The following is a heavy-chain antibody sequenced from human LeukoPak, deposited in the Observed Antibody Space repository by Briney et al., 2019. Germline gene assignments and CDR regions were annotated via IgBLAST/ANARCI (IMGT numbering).Heavy chain of an antibody. Sequence: GGSLRLSCAASGFTFSSYWMSWVRQAPGKGLEWVSSISSSSSYIYYADSVKGRFTISRDNAKNSLYLQMNSQRAEDTAIYYCARDSSSWYSAFDIWGQGTMVTVSS. CDR2: ISSSSSYI. J-gene: IGHJ3*02. D-gene: IGHD6-13*01. CDR3: ARDSSSWYSAFDI. V-gene: IGHV3-21*01. CDR1: GFTFSSYW.